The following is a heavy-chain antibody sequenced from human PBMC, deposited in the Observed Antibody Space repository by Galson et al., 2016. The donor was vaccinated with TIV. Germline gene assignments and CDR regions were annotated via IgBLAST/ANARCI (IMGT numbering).Heavy chain of an antibody. Sequence: SVKVSCKASGYTFTSYDINWVRQATGQGLEWMGWMNPNSGNTGYAQKFRGRVTMTRDTSVRTAYMELSSLRSEYTAVYYCARSGDYGDYWGQGTLVTVSS. CDR3: ARSGDYGDY. CDR1: GYTFTSYD. D-gene: IGHD4-17*01. V-gene: IGHV1-8*02. CDR2: MNPNSGNT. J-gene: IGHJ4*02.